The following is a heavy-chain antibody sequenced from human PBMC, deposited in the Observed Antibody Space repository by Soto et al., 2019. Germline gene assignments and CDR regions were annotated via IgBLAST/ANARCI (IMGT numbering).Heavy chain of an antibody. Sequence: QVQLVQSGAEVKKPGSSVSVSCKTSGDTFSRYTVNWVRQAPRQGLVWMGGIIPRFGTTNYAPTVQDRVTITADESMNTVYMELSSLRSEDTALYYCARGRGLYNSGRSQLDYWGQGTLVTVSS. CDR2: IIPRFGTT. CDR3: ARGRGLYNSGRSQLDY. CDR1: GDTFSRYT. D-gene: IGHD1-1*01. J-gene: IGHJ4*02. V-gene: IGHV1-69*01.